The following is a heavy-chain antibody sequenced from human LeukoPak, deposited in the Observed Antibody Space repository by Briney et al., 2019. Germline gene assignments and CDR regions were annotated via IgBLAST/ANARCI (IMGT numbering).Heavy chain of an antibody. CDR1: GFIFSSYG. CDR3: AKDLLGLSIVGATEAFDI. D-gene: IGHD1-26*01. Sequence: GGSLRLSCAASGFIFSSYGMNCVRQAPGKGVEWVSGISDSGSSTYYADSVKGRFTISRDNSKNTLYLQMNSLRAEDTAVYYCAKDLLGLSIVGATEAFDIWGQGTMVTVSS. V-gene: IGHV3-23*01. CDR2: ISDSGSST. J-gene: IGHJ3*02.